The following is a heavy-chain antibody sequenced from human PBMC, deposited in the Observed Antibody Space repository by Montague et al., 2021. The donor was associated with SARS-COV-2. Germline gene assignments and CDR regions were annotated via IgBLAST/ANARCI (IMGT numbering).Heavy chain of an antibody. V-gene: IGHV6-1*01. Sequence: CAISGDSVPSNSAAWNWIRQSPSRGLEWLGRTYYRSKWYNDYAVSVKSRITINPDTSKNQFSLQLNSVTPEDTAVYYCARDGGLYSSSWYLGYFDYWGQGTLVTVSS. D-gene: IGHD6-13*01. CDR2: TYYRSKWYN. CDR1: GDSVPSNSAA. CDR3: ARDGGLYSSSWYLGYFDY. J-gene: IGHJ4*02.